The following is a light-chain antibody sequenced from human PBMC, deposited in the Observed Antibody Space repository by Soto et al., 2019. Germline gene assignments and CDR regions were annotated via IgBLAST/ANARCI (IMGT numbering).Light chain of an antibody. V-gene: IGKV1-39*01. CDR2: AAS. CDR3: QQTYRTPRT. Sequence: DIPMTQSPSSLSASVGDRVTITCRASQSISSYLNWYQQKPGKAPKLMIYAASSLQSGVPSRFSGSGSGTDFTLTISSPQPEDFATYYCQQTYRTPRTFGQGTKVEIK. CDR1: QSISSY. J-gene: IGKJ1*01.